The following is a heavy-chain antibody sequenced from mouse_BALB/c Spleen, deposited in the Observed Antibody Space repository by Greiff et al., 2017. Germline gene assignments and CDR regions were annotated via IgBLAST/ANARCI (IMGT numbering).Heavy chain of an antibody. CDR2: ISYDGSN. V-gene: IGHV3-6*02. CDR1: GYSITSGYY. J-gene: IGHJ3*01. D-gene: IGHD3-2*01. CDR3: ARGGDSSGYLAWFAY. Sequence: EVKVEESGPGLVKPSQSLSLTCSVTGYSITSGYYWNWIRQFPGNKLEWMGYISYDGSNNYNPSLKNRISITRDTSKNQFFLKLNSVTTEDTATYYCARGGDSSGYLAWFAYWGQGTLVTVSA.